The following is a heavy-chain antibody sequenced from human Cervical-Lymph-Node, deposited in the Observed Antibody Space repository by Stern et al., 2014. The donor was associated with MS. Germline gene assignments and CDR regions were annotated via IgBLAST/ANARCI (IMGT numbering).Heavy chain of an antibody. Sequence: QVQLVQSGGGVVQPGTSLRLSCVASGFTFSGYGMHWVRQAPGKGLEWVAFIWSDGSNPSYADSVQGRFTIARDNRQNTLHLHMNNVTAADTARYYCARGRNVGVNYYFDYWGQGSLVTVSS. D-gene: IGHD3-16*01. J-gene: IGHJ4*02. CDR1: GFTFSGYG. CDR2: IWSDGSNP. V-gene: IGHV3-33*01. CDR3: ARGRNVGVNYYFDY.